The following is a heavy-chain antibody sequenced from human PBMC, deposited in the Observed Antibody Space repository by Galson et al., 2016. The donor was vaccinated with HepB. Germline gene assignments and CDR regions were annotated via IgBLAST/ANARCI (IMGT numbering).Heavy chain of an antibody. CDR3: ARQTESSGWLDAFDM. Sequence: ETLSLPCTVSGGSINSSSYYWGWVRQPPGKGMEWIGTLSYSGRNYYNPSLKSRVTISIDTSNNQFSLKLSSVTAADTAVFYCARQTESSGWLDAFDMWGQGTVVTVSS. CDR1: GGSINSSSYY. V-gene: IGHV4-39*07. CDR2: LSYSGRN. J-gene: IGHJ3*02. D-gene: IGHD6-19*01.